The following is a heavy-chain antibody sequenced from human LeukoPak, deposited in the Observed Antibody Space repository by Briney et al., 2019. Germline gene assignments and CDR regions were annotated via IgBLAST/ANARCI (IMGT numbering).Heavy chain of an antibody. CDR1: GFTFDNYA. J-gene: IGHJ4*02. D-gene: IGHD2-15*01. Sequence: PGRSLRLSCAASGFTFDNYAMHWVRQAPGKGLEWVAVIWYDGSNKYYGDSVKGRFTISRDNSKNTLYLQMNSLRAEDTAVYYCARDYCSGGSCYPRFDYWGQGTLVTVSS. CDR3: ARDYCSGGSCYPRFDY. CDR2: IWYDGSNK. V-gene: IGHV3-33*08.